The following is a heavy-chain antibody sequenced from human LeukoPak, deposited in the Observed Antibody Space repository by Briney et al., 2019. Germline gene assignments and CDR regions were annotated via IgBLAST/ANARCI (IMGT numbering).Heavy chain of an antibody. D-gene: IGHD5-12*01. CDR3: ARGPDYLADYAFDI. J-gene: IGHJ3*02. CDR2: IYSGGST. V-gene: IGHV3-53*01. CDR1: GFTVSSNY. Sequence: PGGSLRLSCAASGFTVSSNYMSWVRQAPGKGLEWVSVIYSGGSTYYADSVKGRFTISRDNSKNTLYLQMNSLRAEDTAVYNCARGPDYLADYAFDIWGQGTMGTVSS.